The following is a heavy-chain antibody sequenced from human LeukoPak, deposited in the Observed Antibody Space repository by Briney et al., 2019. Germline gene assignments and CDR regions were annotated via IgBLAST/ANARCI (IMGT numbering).Heavy chain of an antibody. CDR3: ARTIPRGSYSSRVDAFDI. V-gene: IGHV3-48*04. CDR1: GFTFSSYS. D-gene: IGHD6-13*01. J-gene: IGHJ3*02. CDR2: ISSSSSTI. Sequence: GGSLRLSCAASGFTFSSYSMNWVRQAPGKGLEWVSYISSSSSTIYYADSVKGRFTISRDNAKNSLYLQMNSLRAEDTAVYYCARTIPRGSYSSRVDAFDIWGQGTMVTVSS.